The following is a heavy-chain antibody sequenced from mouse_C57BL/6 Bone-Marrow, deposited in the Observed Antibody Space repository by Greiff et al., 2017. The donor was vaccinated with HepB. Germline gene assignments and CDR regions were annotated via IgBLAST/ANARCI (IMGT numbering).Heavy chain of an antibody. CDR2: ISSGGSYT. J-gene: IGHJ2*01. CDR1: GFTFSSYG. Sequence: EVQGVESGGDLVKPGGSLKLSCAASGFTFSSYGMSWVRQTPDKRLEWVATISSGGSYTYYPDSVKGRFTISRDNAKNTLYLQMSSLKSEDTAMYYCARLYDYWGQGTTLTVSS. V-gene: IGHV5-6*01. CDR3: ARLYDY.